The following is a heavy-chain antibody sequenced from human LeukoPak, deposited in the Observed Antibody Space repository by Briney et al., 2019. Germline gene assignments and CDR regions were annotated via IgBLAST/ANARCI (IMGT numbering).Heavy chain of an antibody. CDR1: EFPLRNYW. CDR2: ISSSSSYI. V-gene: IGHV3-21*01. Sequence: GGSLRLSCTTFEFPLRNYWMNWVRQAPGKGLEWVSSISSSSSYIYYADSVKGRFTISRDNAKNSLYLQMNSLRAEDTAVYYCARGSSWYDYWGQGTLVTVSS. J-gene: IGHJ4*02. CDR3: ARGSSWYDY. D-gene: IGHD6-13*01.